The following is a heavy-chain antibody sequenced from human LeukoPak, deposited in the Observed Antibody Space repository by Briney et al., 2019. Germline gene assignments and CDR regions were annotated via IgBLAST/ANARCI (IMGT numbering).Heavy chain of an antibody. CDR3: AKDWNFRSPPIYYMDV. Sequence: PGGSLRLSCAASGFTFDDYAMHWVRQAPGKGLEWVSLISWDGGSTYYADSVKGRFTISRDNSKNSLYLQMNSLRAEDTALYYCAKDWNFRSPPIYYMDVWGKGTTVTVSS. V-gene: IGHV3-43D*03. J-gene: IGHJ6*03. CDR2: ISWDGGST. D-gene: IGHD1-1*01. CDR1: GFTFDDYA.